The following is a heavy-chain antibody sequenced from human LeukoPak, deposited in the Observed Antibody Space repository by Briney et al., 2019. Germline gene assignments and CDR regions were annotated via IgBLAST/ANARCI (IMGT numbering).Heavy chain of an antibody. CDR1: GFTVSSNY. J-gene: IGHJ4*02. V-gene: IGHV3-53*01. CDR3: ARGRGSASQHFDY. CDR2: IYSGGST. Sequence: GGSLRLSCAASGFTVSSNYMSWVRQAPEKGLEWVSVIYSGGSTYYADSVKGRFTISRDNSKNTLYLQMNSLRAEDTAVYYCARGRGSASQHFDYWGQGTLVTVSS. D-gene: IGHD1-26*01.